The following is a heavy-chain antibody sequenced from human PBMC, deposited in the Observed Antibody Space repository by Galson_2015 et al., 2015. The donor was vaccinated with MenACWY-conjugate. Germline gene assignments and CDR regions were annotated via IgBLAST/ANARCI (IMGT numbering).Heavy chain of an antibody. CDR3: ARVVPSAMIHGFDY. V-gene: IGHV3-21*01. CDR2: ISTSSTNI. J-gene: IGHJ4*02. Sequence: GLEWVSSISTSSTNIYYADSVKGLFTISRDNAKNSVYLQMNSLRAEDTAVYFCARVVPSAMIHGFDYWGQGTLVTVSS. D-gene: IGHD2-2*01.